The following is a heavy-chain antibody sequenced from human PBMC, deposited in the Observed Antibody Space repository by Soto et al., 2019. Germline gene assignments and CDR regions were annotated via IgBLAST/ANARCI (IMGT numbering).Heavy chain of an antibody. CDR3: ARDGHSVNYWDDDY. J-gene: IGHJ4*02. V-gene: IGHV3-7*05. Sequence: EVQVVESGGGWVQPGGSLRLSCAASGFAFTSYWMTWVRQAPGKGLEWVANIKQDGSEKYYVDSVEGRCTISRANAKNSMYLQMNSVRAEDTAVYYCARDGHSVNYWDDDYWGQGTLVTVSS. CDR1: GFAFTSYW. D-gene: IGHD1-26*01. CDR2: IKQDGSEK.